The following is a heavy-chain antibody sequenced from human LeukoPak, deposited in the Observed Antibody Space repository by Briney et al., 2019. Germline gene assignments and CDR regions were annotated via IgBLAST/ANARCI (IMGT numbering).Heavy chain of an antibody. CDR2: INHSGST. Sequence: SETLSLTFAVYGGSFSGYYWSWIRQPPGKGLEWIGEINHSGSTNYNPSLKSRVTISVDTSKNQFSLKLSSVTAADTAVYYCARGRYYYDSSGYGNWFDPWGQGTLVTVSS. V-gene: IGHV4-34*01. CDR3: ARGRYYYDSSGYGNWFDP. J-gene: IGHJ5*02. CDR1: GGSFSGYY. D-gene: IGHD3-22*01.